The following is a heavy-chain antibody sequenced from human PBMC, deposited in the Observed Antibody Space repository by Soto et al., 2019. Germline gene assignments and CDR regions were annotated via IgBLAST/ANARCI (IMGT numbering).Heavy chain of an antibody. Sequence: GGSLRLSCAASGFGFTFSTSAMSWVRQAPGKGLEWVSTFRESGGSTYYADSVKGRFTISRDNSKNTLYLQMNSLRAEDTAVYYCANCPAPFDYYYYYYMDVWGKGTTVTVSS. CDR2: FRESGGST. V-gene: IGHV3-23*01. CDR3: ANCPAPFDYYYYYYMDV. CDR1: GFGFTFSTSA. D-gene: IGHD3-16*01. J-gene: IGHJ6*03.